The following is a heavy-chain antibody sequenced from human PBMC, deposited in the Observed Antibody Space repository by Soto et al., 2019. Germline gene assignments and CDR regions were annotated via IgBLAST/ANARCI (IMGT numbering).Heavy chain of an antibody. CDR3: ARGSFLYIWGSYRSPPSDAFDI. D-gene: IGHD3-16*02. Sequence: QVQLQQWGAGLLKPSETLSLTCAVYGGSFSGYYWSWIRQPPGKGLEWIGEINHSGSTNYNPSLKSRVTISVDTSKNQFSLKLSSVTAADTAVYYCARGSFLYIWGSYRSPPSDAFDIWGQGTMVTVSS. V-gene: IGHV4-34*01. J-gene: IGHJ3*02. CDR2: INHSGST. CDR1: GGSFSGYY.